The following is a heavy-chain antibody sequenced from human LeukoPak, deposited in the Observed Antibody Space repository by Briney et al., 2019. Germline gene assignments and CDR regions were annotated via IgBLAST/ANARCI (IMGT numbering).Heavy chain of an antibody. D-gene: IGHD2-2*01. CDR2: GCT. J-gene: IGHJ4*02. V-gene: IGHV1-2*02. Sequence: GCTNYAQKFHGRVTMTRDTSISTAYMELSRLRSDDTAVYYCAREFPDIVVVPAAQGFHYWGQGTLVTVSS. CDR3: AREFPDIVVVPAAQGFHY.